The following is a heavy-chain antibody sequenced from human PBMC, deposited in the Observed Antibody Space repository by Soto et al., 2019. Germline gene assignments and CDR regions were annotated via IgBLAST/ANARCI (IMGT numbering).Heavy chain of an antibody. CDR3: AKDPPVLVAVAGTFLEPQRDPG. CDR1: GFIFSAYW. V-gene: IGHV3-7*03. CDR2: INRGASGT. Sequence: GGSLRLSCAGSGFIFSAYWMSWVRHAPGKGLEWVAMINRGASGTHYVDSVKGRFTISRDNAKNSLYLQMNSLRAEDTAVYYCAKDPPVLVAVAGTFLEPQRDPGWGQGTLVTVSS. D-gene: IGHD6-19*01. J-gene: IGHJ4*02.